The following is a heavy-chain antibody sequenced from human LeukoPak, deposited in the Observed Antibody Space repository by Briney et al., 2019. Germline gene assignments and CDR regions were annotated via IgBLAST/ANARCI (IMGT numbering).Heavy chain of an antibody. CDR1: GGSISSYY. CDR2: IYTSGST. CDR3: ARGNPADYYYYMDV. D-gene: IGHD2-2*01. J-gene: IGHJ6*03. V-gene: IGHV4-4*07. Sequence: VKPSETLSLTCTVSGGSISSYYWSWIRQPAGKGLEWIGRIYTSGSTNYNPSLKSRVTMSVDTSKNQFSLKLSSVTAADTAVYYCARGNPADYYYYMDVWRKGTTVTVSS.